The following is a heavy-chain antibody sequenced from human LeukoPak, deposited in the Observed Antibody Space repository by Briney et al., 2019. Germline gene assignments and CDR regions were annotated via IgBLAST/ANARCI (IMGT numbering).Heavy chain of an antibody. J-gene: IGHJ4*02. Sequence: PGGSLRLSCAASGFTFSSYAMHWVRQAPGKGLEWVAVISYDGSNKYYADSVKGRFTISRDNSKNTLYLQMNSLRAEDTAVYYCAREGNLDYYGSGFDYWGQGTLVTVSS. CDR2: ISYDGSNK. CDR1: GFTFSSYA. D-gene: IGHD3-10*01. CDR3: AREGNLDYYGSGFDY. V-gene: IGHV3-30-3*01.